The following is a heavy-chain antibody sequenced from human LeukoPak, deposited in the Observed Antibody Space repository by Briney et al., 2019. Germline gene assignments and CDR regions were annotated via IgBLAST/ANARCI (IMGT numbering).Heavy chain of an antibody. CDR1: GGSISSSGYS. CDR2: IYHSGST. J-gene: IGHJ3*02. Sequence: SETLSLTCAVSGGSISSSGYSWSWIRQPPGKGLEWIGYIYHSGSTYYNPSLKSRVTISIDRSKNQFSLNLSSVTAADTAVYYCASSLGRAFDIWGQGTTVTVSS. D-gene: IGHD7-27*01. V-gene: IGHV4-30-2*01. CDR3: ASSLGRAFDI.